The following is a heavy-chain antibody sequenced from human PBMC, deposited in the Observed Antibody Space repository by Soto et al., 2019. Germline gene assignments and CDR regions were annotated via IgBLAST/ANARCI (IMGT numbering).Heavy chain of an antibody. V-gene: IGHV4-34*01. Sequence: SETRSRTWAVHDGSFSYNCWTWSGQPPGKGLEWIGEINPSGTTTYNPSLQSRVTISIETSKSQVFLNMKSVTAADTAKYYCARVRIQLWFKDFDYWGQGSLVTVSS. CDR2: INPSGTT. CDR3: ARVRIQLWFKDFDY. J-gene: IGHJ4*02. CDR1: DGSFSYNC. D-gene: IGHD5-18*01.